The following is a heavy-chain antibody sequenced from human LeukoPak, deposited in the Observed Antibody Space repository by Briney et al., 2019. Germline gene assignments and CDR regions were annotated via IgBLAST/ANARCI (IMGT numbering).Heavy chain of an antibody. CDR1: GYTLTELS. CDR3: ARGLGGSGSYFLTFDY. V-gene: IGHV1-24*01. J-gene: IGHJ4*02. Sequence: ASVKVSCKVSGYTLTELSMHWVRQAPGKGLEWMGGFDPEDGETIYAQKFQGRVTMTEDTSTDTAYMELSSLRSEDTAVYYCARGLGGSGSYFLTFDYWGQGTLVTVSP. CDR2: FDPEDGET. D-gene: IGHD1-26*01.